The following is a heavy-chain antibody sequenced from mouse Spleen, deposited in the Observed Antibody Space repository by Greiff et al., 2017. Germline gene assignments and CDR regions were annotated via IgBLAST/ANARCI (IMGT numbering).Heavy chain of an antibody. CDR2: ISSGGSYT. J-gene: IGHJ4*01. Sequence: EVMLVESGGGLVKPGGSLKLSCAASGFAFSSYDMSWVRQTPEKRLEWVATISSGGSYTYYPDSVKGRFTISRDNARNTLYLQMSSLRSEDTALYYCARQDYGSRGNAMDYWGQGTSVTVSS. CDR1: GFAFSSYD. CDR3: ARQDYGSRGNAMDY. V-gene: IGHV5-9*02. D-gene: IGHD1-1*01.